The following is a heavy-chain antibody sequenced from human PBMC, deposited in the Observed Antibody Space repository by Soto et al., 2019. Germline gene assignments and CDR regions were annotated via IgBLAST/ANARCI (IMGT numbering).Heavy chain of an antibody. CDR2: IRSKAYGGTT. D-gene: IGHD3-22*01. CDR3: TRDGYYDSSGYYRYYYYYGMDV. Sequence: EVQLVESGGGLVQPGRSLRLSCTASGFTFGDYAMSWVRQAPGKGLEWVGFIRSKAYGGTTEYAASVKGRFTISRDDSKSIAYLQMNSLKTEDTAVYYCTRDGYYDSSGYYRYYYYYGMDVW. V-gene: IGHV3-49*04. CDR1: GFTFGDYA. J-gene: IGHJ6*01.